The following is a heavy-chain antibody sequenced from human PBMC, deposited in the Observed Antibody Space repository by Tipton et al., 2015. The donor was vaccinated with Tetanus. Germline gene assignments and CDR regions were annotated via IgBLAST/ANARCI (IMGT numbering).Heavy chain of an antibody. CDR3: AKEFCSSGSCQTYYSYYGLDV. D-gene: IGHD2-15*01. CDR2: ITGNGGTT. J-gene: IGHJ6*02. V-gene: IGHV3-23*01. Sequence: SWIRQPPGKGLEWVSTITGNGGTTYYADSVRGRFPISRDDSENTLYLQMNSLRVEDTAVYYCAKEFCSSGSCQTYYSYYGLDVWGQGTTVTVSS.